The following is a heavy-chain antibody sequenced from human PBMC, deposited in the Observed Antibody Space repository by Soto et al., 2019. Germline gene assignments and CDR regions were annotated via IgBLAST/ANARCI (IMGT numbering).Heavy chain of an antibody. CDR2: IKQDGSEK. CDR3: ARDPASSTSWYYYYYYMDV. V-gene: IGHV3-7*01. Sequence: LRLSCAASGFTFSSYWMSWVRQAPGKGLEWVANIKQDGSEKYYVDSVKGRFTISRDNAKNSLYLQMNSLRAEDTAGYYCARDPASSTSWYYYYYYMDVWGKGTTVTISS. D-gene: IGHD2-2*01. CDR1: GFTFSSYW. J-gene: IGHJ6*03.